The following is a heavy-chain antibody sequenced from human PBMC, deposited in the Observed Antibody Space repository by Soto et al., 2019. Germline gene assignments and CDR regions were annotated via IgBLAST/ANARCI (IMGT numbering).Heavy chain of an antibody. D-gene: IGHD3-22*01. CDR3: ARHDGARGYSRPSLMDV. Sequence: QLQLQESGPGLVQPSETLSLTCTVSGGSISSSSYYWGWIRQPPGKGLEWIGSVYYTGSTFYTPXHKSRGPISIXXSXNXXALRLSSVTAADTAVYYCARHDGARGYSRPSLMDVWGQGTTVTVSS. CDR1: GGSISSSSYY. J-gene: IGHJ6*02. V-gene: IGHV4-39*01. CDR2: VYYTGST.